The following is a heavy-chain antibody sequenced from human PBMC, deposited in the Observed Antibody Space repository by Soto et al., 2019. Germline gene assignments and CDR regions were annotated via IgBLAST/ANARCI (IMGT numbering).Heavy chain of an antibody. CDR2: LYYSGST. CDR3: ACEYSSSWYSALAY. Sequence: QVQLQESGPGLVKPSQTLSLTGTVSGGSIRSGGYFWRWIRQHPGKGLEWIGYLYYSGSTYQNPSLKSGVTISVDTSKNQWSLKLGAVAAADTAVDYCACEYSSSWYSALAYLSQGNAVIVCS. D-gene: IGHD6-13*01. CDR1: GGSIRSGGYF. J-gene: IGHJ4*02. V-gene: IGHV4-31*03.